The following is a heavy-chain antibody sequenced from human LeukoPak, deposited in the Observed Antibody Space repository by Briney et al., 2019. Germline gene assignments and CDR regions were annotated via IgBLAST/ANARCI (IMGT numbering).Heavy chain of an antibody. V-gene: IGHV1-69*13. CDR2: IIPIFGTA. CDR3: ARKGYEAAAGDY. CDR1: GGTFSSYA. D-gene: IGHD6-13*01. Sequence: SVKVSCKASGGTFSSYAISWVRQAPGQGLEWMGGIIPIFGTANYAQKFQGRVTITADESTSTAYMELSSLRSEDTAVYYCARKGYEAAAGDYWGQGTLVTVSS. J-gene: IGHJ4*02.